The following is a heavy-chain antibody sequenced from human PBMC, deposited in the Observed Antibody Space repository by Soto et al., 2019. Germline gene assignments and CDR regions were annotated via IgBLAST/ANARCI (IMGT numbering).Heavy chain of an antibody. J-gene: IGHJ4*02. CDR1: GYTFTGYY. CDR2: INPNSGGT. Sequence: QVQLVQSGAEVKKPGASVKVSCKASGYTFTGYYMHWVRQAPGQGLEWMGWINPNSGGTNYGQKFQGWVTMTRDTSISTAYMELSRLRSDDTAVYYCARVRIAAAGLYNYFDYWGQGTLVTVSS. D-gene: IGHD6-13*01. CDR3: ARVRIAAAGLYNYFDY. V-gene: IGHV1-2*04.